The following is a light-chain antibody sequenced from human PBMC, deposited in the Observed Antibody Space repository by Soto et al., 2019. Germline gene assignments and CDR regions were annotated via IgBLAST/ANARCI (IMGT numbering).Light chain of an antibody. V-gene: IGLV2-14*01. Sequence: QSVLTQPASVSGSPGQSITISCTGTSSDVGGYNYVSWYQQHPGKAPKLMIYEVSNRPSGVSNRFSGSKSGNTASLTISGLQAEDDADYYCSSYTSTNIYVVFGGGTKLTVL. CDR1: SSDVGGYNY. CDR3: SSYTSTNIYVV. J-gene: IGLJ2*01. CDR2: EVS.